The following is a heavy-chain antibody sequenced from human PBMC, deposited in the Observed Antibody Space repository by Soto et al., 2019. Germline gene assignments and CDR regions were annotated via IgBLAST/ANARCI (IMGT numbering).Heavy chain of an antibody. J-gene: IGHJ6*02. V-gene: IGHV4-34*01. D-gene: IGHD4-17*01. CDR2: INHSGST. Sequence: SETLSLTCAVYGGSFSGYYWSWIRQPPGKGLEWIGEINHSGSTNYNPSLKSRVTISVDTSKNQFSLKLSSVTAADTAVYYCARGLFDYGDPMYYYGMDVWGQGTTVTVSS. CDR3: ARGLFDYGDPMYYYGMDV. CDR1: GGSFSGYY.